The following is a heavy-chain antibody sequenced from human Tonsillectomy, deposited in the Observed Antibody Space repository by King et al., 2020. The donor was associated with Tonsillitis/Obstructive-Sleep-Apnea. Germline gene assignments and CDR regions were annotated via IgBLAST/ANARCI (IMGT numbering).Heavy chain of an antibody. V-gene: IGHV1-69*12. CDR1: GGTFSSYA. J-gene: IGHJ6*03. Sequence: VQLVQSGAEVKKPGSSVKVSCKASGGTFSSYAISWVRQAPGQGLEWMGGIIPIFGTANYAQTFQGRVTITADESTSTAYMELSSLRSEDTAVYYCARDSQYYDFWSSYYNGNYYYYYYMDVWGKGTTVTVSS. D-gene: IGHD3-3*01. CDR3: ARDSQYYDFWSSYYNGNYYYYYYMDV. CDR2: IIPIFGTA.